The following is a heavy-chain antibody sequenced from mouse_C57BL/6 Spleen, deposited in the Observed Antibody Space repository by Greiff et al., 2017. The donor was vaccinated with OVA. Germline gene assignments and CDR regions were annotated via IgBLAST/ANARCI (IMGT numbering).Heavy chain of an antibody. D-gene: IGHD1-1*01. J-gene: IGHJ2*01. CDR1: GYTFTSYW. CDR2: IHPNSGST. CDR3: ARKEYYGSNPYFDY. Sequence: QVQLQQPGAELVKPGASVKLSCKASGYTFTSYWMHWVKQRPGQGLEWIGMIHPNSGSTNYNEKFKSKATLTVDKSSSTAYMQLSSLTSEDSAVYYCARKEYYGSNPYFDYWGQGTTLTVSS. V-gene: IGHV1-64*01.